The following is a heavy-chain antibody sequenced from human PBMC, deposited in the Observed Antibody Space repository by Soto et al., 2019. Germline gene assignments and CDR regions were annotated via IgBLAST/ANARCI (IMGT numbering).Heavy chain of an antibody. CDR1: GITFSSYW. V-gene: IGHV3-74*01. CDR3: ARGAGEWLSYYYGMDV. CDR2: INSDGSRT. D-gene: IGHD3-3*01. Sequence: GGSLRLSCAASGITFSSYWMHWVRQAPGRGLVWVSRINSDGSRTDYADSVMGRFTISRDNAKNTLGLQMNSLRTEDTAVYYCARGAGEWLSYYYGMDVWGQGITVTVSS. J-gene: IGHJ6*02.